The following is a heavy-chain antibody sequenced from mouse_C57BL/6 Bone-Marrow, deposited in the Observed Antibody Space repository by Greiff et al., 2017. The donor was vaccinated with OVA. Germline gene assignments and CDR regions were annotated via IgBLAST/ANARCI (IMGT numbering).Heavy chain of an antibody. CDR1: GYAFSSYW. CDR3: AREDDDSRGY. J-gene: IGHJ2*01. V-gene: IGHV1-80*01. CDR2: IYPGDGDT. D-gene: IGHD2-13*01. Sequence: QVQLQQSGAELVKPGASVKISCKASGYAFSSYWMNWAKQRPGKGLEWIGQIYPGDGDTNYNGKFKGKATLTADKSSSTAYMQLSSLTSEDSAVYLCAREDDDSRGYWGQGTTLTVSS.